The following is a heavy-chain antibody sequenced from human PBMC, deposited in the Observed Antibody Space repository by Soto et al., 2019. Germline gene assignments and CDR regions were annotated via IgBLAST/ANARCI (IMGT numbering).Heavy chain of an antibody. CDR3: ASDFRTRGWFRQAGNFAMDV. D-gene: IGHD6-19*01. J-gene: IGHJ6*02. V-gene: IGHV1-2*02. CDR1: GYPYTNSY. Sequence: ASVKVSCKASGYPYTNSYMHWVRQAPGQGLEWMGWIHPYTGGTNYAQKFQGRVTMTRDTSVSTVYMELNRLTSDDTAIYFCASDFRTRGWFRQAGNFAMDVWGQGTTVTVSS. CDR2: IHPYTGGT.